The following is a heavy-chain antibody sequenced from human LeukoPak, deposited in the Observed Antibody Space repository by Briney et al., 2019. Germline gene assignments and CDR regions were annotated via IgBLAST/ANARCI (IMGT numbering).Heavy chain of an antibody. Sequence: PGGSLRLSCAASGFTFSSYEMNWVRQAPGKGLEWVSYIYSSGGNIYYADSVKGRFTISRGNAKNSLYLQMNSLRVEDTAVYYCAREGADGYNVGFDYWGQGTLVTVSS. D-gene: IGHD5-24*01. CDR1: GFTFSSYE. CDR2: IYSSGGNI. J-gene: IGHJ4*02. CDR3: AREGADGYNVGFDY. V-gene: IGHV3-48*03.